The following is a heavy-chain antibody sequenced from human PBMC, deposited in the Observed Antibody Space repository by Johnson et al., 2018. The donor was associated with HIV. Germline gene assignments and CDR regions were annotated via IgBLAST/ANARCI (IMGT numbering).Heavy chain of an antibody. Sequence: VQLVESGGGLIQPGGSLRLSCAASGLTVSTNYMSWVRQAPGRGLEWVSVVYSDGNTYYADSVQGRFTISRDNSKNTLDLHMNSLRVEDTAVYYCARGYGDYSDFFDVWGQGTMVTVSS. CDR3: ARGYGDYSDFFDV. CDR1: GLTVSTNY. D-gene: IGHD4-17*01. J-gene: IGHJ3*01. V-gene: IGHV3-53*01. CDR2: VYSDGNT.